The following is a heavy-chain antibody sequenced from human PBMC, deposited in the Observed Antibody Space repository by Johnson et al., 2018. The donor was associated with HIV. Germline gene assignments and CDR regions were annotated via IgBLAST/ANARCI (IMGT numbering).Heavy chain of an antibody. CDR2: IRSKANSYAT. Sequence: VQLVESGGGLVQPGGSLKLSCAASGLTFSGSAMHWVRQASGKGLEWVGRIRSKANSYATAYAASVKGRFTISRDDSKNTAYLQMNSLKTEDSAVYYCTSRYSSNWWGYAFDIWGQGTVVTVSS. J-gene: IGHJ3*02. CDR1: GLTFSGSA. CDR3: TSRYSSNWWGYAFDI. V-gene: IGHV3-73*02. D-gene: IGHD6-13*01.